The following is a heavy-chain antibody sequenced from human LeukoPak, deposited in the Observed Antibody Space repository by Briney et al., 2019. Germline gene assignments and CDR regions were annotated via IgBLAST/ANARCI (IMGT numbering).Heavy chain of an antibody. CDR2: IYYSGST. D-gene: IGHD2-21*02. J-gene: IGHJ5*02. V-gene: IGHV4-31*03. CDR3: ARGVVVTYNWFDP. CDR1: DGSISSGGYY. Sequence: PSQTLSLTCTVSDGSISSGGYYWSWIRQHPGKGLEWIGYIYYSGSTYYNPSLKSRVTISVDTSKNQFSLKLSSVTAADTAVYYCARGVVVTYNWFDPWGQGTLVTVSS.